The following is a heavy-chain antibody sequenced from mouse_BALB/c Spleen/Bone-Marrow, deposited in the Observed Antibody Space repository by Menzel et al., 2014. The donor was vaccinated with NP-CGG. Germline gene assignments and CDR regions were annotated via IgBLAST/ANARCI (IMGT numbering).Heavy chain of an antibody. Sequence: VQLQQSGPELVKPGASVKISCKASGYAFSNSWMNWVKQRPGQGLEWIGRIYPGDGDTYYNGKFKDKATLTADKSSSTAYMHLSSLTAVDSAVYFCARSDGCRSMDYLGQGTSVTVSS. V-gene: IGHV1-82*01. CDR1: GYAFSNSW. CDR2: IYPGDGDT. D-gene: IGHD2-3*01. CDR3: ARSDGCRSMDY. J-gene: IGHJ4*01.